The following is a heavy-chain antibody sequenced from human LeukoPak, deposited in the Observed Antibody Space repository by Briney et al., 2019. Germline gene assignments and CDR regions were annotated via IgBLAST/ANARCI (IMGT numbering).Heavy chain of an antibody. Sequence: TGGSLRLSCAASGFTFSSYAMHWVRQAPGKGLEWVAVISYDGSNKYYADSVKDRFTISRDNSKNTLYLQMNSLRAEDTAVYYCARAPRGYFDWLLYPDPFDYWGQGTLVTVSS. CDR2: ISYDGSNK. J-gene: IGHJ4*02. CDR3: ARAPRGYFDWLLYPDPFDY. V-gene: IGHV3-30-3*01. CDR1: GFTFSSYA. D-gene: IGHD3-9*01.